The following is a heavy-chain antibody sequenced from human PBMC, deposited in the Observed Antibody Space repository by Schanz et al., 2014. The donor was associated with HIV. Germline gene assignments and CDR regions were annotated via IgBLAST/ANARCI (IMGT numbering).Heavy chain of an antibody. CDR1: GGTFSNYA. Sequence: QVQLVQSGAEVKKPGSSVKVSCKASGGTFSNYAISWVRQAPGQGLEWMGGIIPIFGTTNYAQKFQGRVTITADKSTRTAYMELSSLRFEDTAVYYCARGNLAWCGGGSCYTRFQFFQVWGQGTLITVSS. CDR3: ARGNLAWCGGGSCYTRFQFFQV. D-gene: IGHD2-15*01. J-gene: IGHJ1*01. V-gene: IGHV1-69*06. CDR2: IIPIFGTT.